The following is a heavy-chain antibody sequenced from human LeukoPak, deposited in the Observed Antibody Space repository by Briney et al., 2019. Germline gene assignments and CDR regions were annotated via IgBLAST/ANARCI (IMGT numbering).Heavy chain of an antibody. V-gene: IGHV3-53*01. D-gene: IGHD4-17*01. CDR2: IYSGGST. CDR1: GFTVSSNY. Sequence: PGGSLRLSCAASGFTVSSNYMSWVRQAPGKGLEWVSVIYSGGSTYYADSVKGRFTISRDNSKNTLYLQMNSLRAEDTAVYYCARAYYGDFNWFDPWGQGTLVTVSS. J-gene: IGHJ5*02. CDR3: ARAYYGDFNWFDP.